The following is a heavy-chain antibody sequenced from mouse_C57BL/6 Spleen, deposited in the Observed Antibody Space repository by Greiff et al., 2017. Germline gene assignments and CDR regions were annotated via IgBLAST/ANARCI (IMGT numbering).Heavy chain of an antibody. Sequence: VQLQQSGAELVKPGASVKISCKASGYAFSSYWMNWVKQRPGKGLEWIGQIYPGDGDTNYNGKFKGKATLTADKSSSTAYMQLSSLTSEDSAVYFCAGHYGSRYAMDYWGQGTSVTVSS. CDR3: AGHYGSRYAMDY. CDR2: IYPGDGDT. CDR1: GYAFSSYW. V-gene: IGHV1-80*01. J-gene: IGHJ4*01. D-gene: IGHD1-1*01.